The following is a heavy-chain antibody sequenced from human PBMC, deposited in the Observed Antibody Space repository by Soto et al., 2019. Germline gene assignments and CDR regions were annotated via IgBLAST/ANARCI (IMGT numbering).Heavy chain of an antibody. CDR2: ISGSGGST. Sequence: EVQLLESGGGLVQPGGSLRLSCAASGFTFSSYAMSWVRQAPGKGLEWVSAISGSGGSTYYADSVKGRFTISRDNSKNPLYLQMNSLRAEDTAVYYCARQMTTVTTSADYWGQGTLVTVSS. V-gene: IGHV3-23*01. CDR3: ARQMTTVTTSADY. D-gene: IGHD4-17*01. J-gene: IGHJ4*02. CDR1: GFTFSSYA.